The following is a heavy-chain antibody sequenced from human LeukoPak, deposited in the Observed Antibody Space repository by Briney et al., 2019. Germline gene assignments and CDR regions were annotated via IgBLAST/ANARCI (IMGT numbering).Heavy chain of an antibody. CDR1: GGSISSYY. V-gene: IGHV4-59*01. CDR2: IYYSGST. CDR3: ARGPSFDI. Sequence: SETLSLTCTVSGGSISSYYWSWIRQPPGKGLEWIGYIYYSGSTNYNPSLKSRVTISVDTSKNQFSLKLSSVTAADTAVYYCARGPSFDIWGQGTMVTVSS. J-gene: IGHJ3*02.